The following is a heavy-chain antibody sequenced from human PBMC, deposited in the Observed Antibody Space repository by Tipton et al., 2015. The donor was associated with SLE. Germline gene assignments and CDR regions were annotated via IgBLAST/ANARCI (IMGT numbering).Heavy chain of an antibody. J-gene: IGHJ4*02. V-gene: IGHV3-21*01. CDR3: ARIRSSTSPNPFDY. Sequence: SLRLSCAASGFTFSSYSMNWVRQAPGKGLEWVSSISSSSSYIYYADSVKGRFTISRDNAKNTLYLQMNSLRAEDTAVYYCARIRSSTSPNPFDYWGQGTLVTVSS. D-gene: IGHD2-2*01. CDR1: GFTFSSYS. CDR2: ISSSSSYI.